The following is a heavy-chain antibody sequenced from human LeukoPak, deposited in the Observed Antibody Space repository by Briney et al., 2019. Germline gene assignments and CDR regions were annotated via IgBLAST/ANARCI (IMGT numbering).Heavy chain of an antibody. CDR1: GGSISSYY. V-gene: IGHV4-59*01. D-gene: IGHD6-25*01. CDR2: IYYSGST. CDR3: ARDLGGYREVYYFDY. Sequence: PSETLSLTCTVSGGSISSYYWSWIRQPPGKGLEWIGYIYYSGSTNYNPSLKSRVTISVDTSKNQFSLKLSSVTAADTAVYYCARDLGGYREVYYFDYWGQGTLVTVSS. J-gene: IGHJ4*02.